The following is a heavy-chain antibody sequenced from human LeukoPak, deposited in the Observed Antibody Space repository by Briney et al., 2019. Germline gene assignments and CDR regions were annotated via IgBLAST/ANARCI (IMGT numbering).Heavy chain of an antibody. CDR1: GYTFTSYY. D-gene: IGHD6-13*01. CDR2: INPSGGST. J-gene: IGHJ6*02. Sequence: ASVKVSCKASGYTFTSYYMHWVRQAPGQGLEWMGIINPSGGSTSYAQKFQGRVTMTRDTSTSTVYMELSSLRSEDTAVYYCARDYTRIAAASIYYYGMDVWGQGTTVTASS. CDR3: ARDYTRIAAASIYYYGMDV. V-gene: IGHV1-46*01.